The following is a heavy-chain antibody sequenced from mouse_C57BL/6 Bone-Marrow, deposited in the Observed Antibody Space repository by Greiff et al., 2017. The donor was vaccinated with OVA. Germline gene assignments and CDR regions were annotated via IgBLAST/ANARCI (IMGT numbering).Heavy chain of an antibody. CDR1: GFTFSDYG. D-gene: IGHD1-1*02. J-gene: IGHJ4*01. CDR2: ISSGSSTI. CDR3: ARRDGGCYVGAMDY. Sequence: EVQVVESGGGLVKPGGSLKLSCAASGFTFSDYGMHWVRQAPEKGLEWVAYISSGSSTIYYADTVKGRFTISRDNAKNTLFLQMTSLRSEDTAMYYCARRDGGCYVGAMDYWGQGTSVTVSS. V-gene: IGHV5-17*01.